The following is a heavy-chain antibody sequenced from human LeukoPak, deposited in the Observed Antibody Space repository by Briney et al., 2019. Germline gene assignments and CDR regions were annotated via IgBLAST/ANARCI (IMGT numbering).Heavy chain of an antibody. J-gene: IGHJ5*02. D-gene: IGHD3-10*01. CDR3: ARSLERDYSGSGNYYMNNWFDP. V-gene: IGHV3-7*02. CDR1: GFSFSGHW. Sequence: AGGSLRLSCAASGFSFSGHWMNWVRQPPGKGLEWVANIKADGSEKYYVDSVKGRFTISRDTSTNTLYLQMNGLRAEDTAVYYCARSLERDYSGSGNYYMNNWFDPWGQGTLVTVSS. CDR2: IKADGSEK.